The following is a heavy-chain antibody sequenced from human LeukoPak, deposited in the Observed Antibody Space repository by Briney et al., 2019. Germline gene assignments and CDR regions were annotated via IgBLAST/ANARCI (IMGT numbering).Heavy chain of an antibody. CDR1: GYTFTGYY. J-gene: IGHJ5*02. V-gene: IGHV1-2*02. D-gene: IGHD6-13*01. Sequence: ASVKVSCKASGYTFTGYYMHWVRQAPGRGLEWMGWINPNSGGTNYAQKFQGRVTITTDESTSTAYMELSSLRSEDTAVYYCARDKLPGIAAAGTLGWFDPWGQGTLVTVSS. CDR2: INPNSGGT. CDR3: ARDKLPGIAAAGTLGWFDP.